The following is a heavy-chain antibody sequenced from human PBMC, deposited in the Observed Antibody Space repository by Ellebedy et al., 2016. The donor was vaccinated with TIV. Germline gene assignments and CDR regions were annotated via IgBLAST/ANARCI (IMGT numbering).Heavy chain of an antibody. CDR3: ATLPYISRSSAY. D-gene: IGHD1-1*01. J-gene: IGHJ4*02. CDR1: GYTFTSYG. Sequence: ASVKVSCKASGYTFTSYGISWVRQAPGQGLEWMGWIYPNSGGTTYAQKFQGRVTMTSDTSTRTGYMELSSLRSDDTAVYYCATLPYISRSSAYWGQGTLVTVSS. V-gene: IGHV1-2*02. CDR2: IYPNSGGT.